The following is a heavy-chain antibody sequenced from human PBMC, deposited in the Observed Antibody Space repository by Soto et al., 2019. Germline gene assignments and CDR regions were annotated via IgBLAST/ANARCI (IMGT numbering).Heavy chain of an antibody. Sequence: GGSLRLSCAASGFTFSSYTMSWVRQAPGKGLEWVSAISGSGGSTYYADSVKGRFTISRDNSKNTLYLQMNSLRAEDTAVYYCAKASQNYYGSGSYYNSPFDYWGQGTLVAVSS. V-gene: IGHV3-23*01. J-gene: IGHJ4*02. D-gene: IGHD3-10*01. CDR2: ISGSGGST. CDR1: GFTFSSYT. CDR3: AKASQNYYGSGSYYNSPFDY.